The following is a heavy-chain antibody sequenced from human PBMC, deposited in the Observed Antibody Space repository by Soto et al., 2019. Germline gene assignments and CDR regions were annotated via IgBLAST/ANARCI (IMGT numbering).Heavy chain of an antibody. CDR2: ISGSGGST. V-gene: IGHV3-23*01. Sequence: GWSLRLSCAASGFTFSSYAMSWVRQAPGKGLEWVSAISGSGGSTYYADSVKVRFTISRDNSKNTLYLQMNSLRAEDTAVYYCAKDLFYYGSGSYRDYWGQGTLVTVSS. D-gene: IGHD3-10*01. CDR1: GFTFSSYA. CDR3: AKDLFYYGSGSYRDY. J-gene: IGHJ4*02.